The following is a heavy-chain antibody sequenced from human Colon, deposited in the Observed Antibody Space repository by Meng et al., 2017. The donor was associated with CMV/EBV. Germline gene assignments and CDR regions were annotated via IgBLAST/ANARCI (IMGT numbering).Heavy chain of an antibody. Sequence: ASVQVSCKASGYTFTGYYMHWVRQAPGQGLEWMGWINPNSGGTNYAQKFQGRVTMTRDTSISTAYMELSRLRSDDTAVYYCARGHYYYYYGMDVWGQGTTVTVSS. CDR2: INPNSGGT. J-gene: IGHJ6*02. CDR1: GYTFTGYY. CDR3: ARGHYYYYYGMDV. V-gene: IGHV1-2*02.